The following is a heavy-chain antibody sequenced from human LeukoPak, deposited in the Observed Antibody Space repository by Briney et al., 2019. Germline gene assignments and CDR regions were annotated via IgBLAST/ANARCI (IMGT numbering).Heavy chain of an antibody. J-gene: IGHJ4*02. CDR3: ARLPSMIVGGLTTGPFDY. Sequence: PSETLSLTCAVSGGSFSGYYWSWIRQPPGKGLEWIGEINHSGSTNYNPSLKSRVTISVDTSKNQLSLKLSSVTAADTAVYYCARLPSMIVGGLTTGPFDYWGQGTLVTVSS. D-gene: IGHD3-22*01. V-gene: IGHV4-34*01. CDR1: GGSFSGYY. CDR2: INHSGST.